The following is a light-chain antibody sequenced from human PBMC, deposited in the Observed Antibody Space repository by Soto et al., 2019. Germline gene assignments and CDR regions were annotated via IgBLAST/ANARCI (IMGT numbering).Light chain of an antibody. CDR2: GAS. J-gene: IGKJ5*01. V-gene: IGKV3-20*01. CDR3: QEYGTSPFT. CDR1: HIVSSI. Sequence: EMVMTQAPRTLSVTTGERATLSCRASHIVSSIVAWYQQQPGQAPRLPIYGASNTATGIPARFSGSGSGTDFTLTISGLEPEDFAVYHCQEYGTSPFTFGHGTRLEIK.